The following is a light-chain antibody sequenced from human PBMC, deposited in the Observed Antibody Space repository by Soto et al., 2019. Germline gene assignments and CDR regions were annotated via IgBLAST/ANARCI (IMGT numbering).Light chain of an antibody. CDR2: GVS. V-gene: IGKV3-20*01. CDR3: QQYGDSVYT. J-gene: IGKJ2*01. CDR1: QSVDSNY. Sequence: VLTQSPGTLSLSPGDRATLFCRASQSVDSNYLAWYQQKPGQAPRLLIYGVSSRATGIPDRFSGSGSGTDFTLTISRLEPEDFAVYYCQQYGDSVYTFGPGTQLEI.